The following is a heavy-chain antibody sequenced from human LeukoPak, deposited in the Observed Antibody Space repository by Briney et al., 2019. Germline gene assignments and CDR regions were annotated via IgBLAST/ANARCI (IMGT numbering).Heavy chain of an antibody. CDR3: ARDPPGDAFDI. J-gene: IGHJ3*02. CDR2: IKQDGSEK. V-gene: IGHV3-7*01. CDR1: GFTFSSYW. Sequence: GGSLRLSCAASGFTFSSYWMSWVRQAPGKGLEWVANIKQDGSEKYYVDSVKGRFTISRDNAKNSLYLQMNSLRAEDAAVYYCARDPPGDAFDIWGQGTMVTVSS.